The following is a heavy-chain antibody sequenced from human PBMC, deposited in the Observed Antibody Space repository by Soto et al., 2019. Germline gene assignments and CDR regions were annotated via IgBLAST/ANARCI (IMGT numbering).Heavy chain of an antibody. Sequence: TATLSLTCFFAGYFIRTPPHYLAWVCPAPGKGLGWVGIIYFSGSGPSHYNPTLKSRVPISVDTSKNQNSLKLTSVTAADTAVYYCARPRYRLGTRGYYPFDDWGQGTLLPFS. CDR3: ARPRYRLGTRGYYPFDD. CDR2: IYFSGSGPS. V-gene: IGHV4-39*01. CDR1: GYFIRTPPHY. D-gene: IGHD3-22*01. J-gene: IGHJ4*02.